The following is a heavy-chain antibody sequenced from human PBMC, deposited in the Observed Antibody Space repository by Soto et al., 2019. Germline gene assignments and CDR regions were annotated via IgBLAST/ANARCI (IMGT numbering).Heavy chain of an antibody. V-gene: IGHV3-33*08. J-gene: IGHJ6*02. CDR2: IWYDGSNK. CDR3: TADYDFWSGPRRPTKMVGMDG. CDR1: GFTFRRYG. D-gene: IGHD3-3*01. Sequence: GVSLRLSCAASGFTFRRYGMHWVRQAPGKGLEWVAVIWYDGSNKYYADSVKGRFTISRDNSKNPLYLQMSSLKTEDTAVYYCTADYDFWSGPRRPTKMVGMDGWGQGTTVTVSS.